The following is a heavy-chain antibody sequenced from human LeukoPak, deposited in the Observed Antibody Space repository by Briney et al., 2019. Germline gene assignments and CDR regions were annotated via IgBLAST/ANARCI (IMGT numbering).Heavy chain of an antibody. J-gene: IGHJ5*02. D-gene: IGHD3-16*01. CDR3: ARGDYYDGGGRNWFDP. CDR1: GDSMSSYY. V-gene: IGHV4-4*07. CDR2: IHTSWTT. Sequence: PETLSRTCTVSGDSMSSYYWNFIRQPAGKGLEWIGRIHTSWTTYYNPSLKSRITMSVDTSRNQFSLRLTSVTAADTAVYYCARGDYYDGGGRNWFDPWGQGTLVTVSS.